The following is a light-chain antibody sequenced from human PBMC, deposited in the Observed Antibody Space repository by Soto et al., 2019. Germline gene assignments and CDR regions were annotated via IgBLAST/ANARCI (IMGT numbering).Light chain of an antibody. CDR2: EVT. J-gene: IGLJ1*01. CDR3: SSYTSSNTYV. V-gene: IGLV2-14*01. CDR1: SSDVGGYGYNY. Sequence: ALTQPASVSGSPGQSITISCTGTSSDVGGYGYNYVSWYQQHPSKAPKVIIYEVTHRPSGVSSRFSGSKSGNTASLTISGLQAEDEADYYCSSYTSSNTYVFGTGTKLTVL.